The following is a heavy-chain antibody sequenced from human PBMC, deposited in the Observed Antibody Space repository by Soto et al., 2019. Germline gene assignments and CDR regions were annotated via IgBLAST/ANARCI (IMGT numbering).Heavy chain of an antibody. J-gene: IGHJ6*02. CDR1: GFTFSSYG. CDR2: ISYDGSNK. D-gene: IGHD2-8*02. Sequence: GGSLRLSCAASGFTFSSYGMHWVCQAPGKGLEWVAVISYDGSNKYYADSVKGRFTISRDNSKNTLYLQMNSLRAEDTAVYYCARSCGVYYYYYYGMDVWGQGTTVTVSS. V-gene: IGHV3-30*03. CDR3: ARSCGVYYYYYYGMDV.